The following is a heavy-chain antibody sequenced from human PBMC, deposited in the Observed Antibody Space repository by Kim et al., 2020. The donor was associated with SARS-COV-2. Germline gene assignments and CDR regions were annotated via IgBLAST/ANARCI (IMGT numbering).Heavy chain of an antibody. CDR3: ARDLRWAAAGTNPGDYYGMDV. CDR2: INAGNGNT. J-gene: IGHJ6*02. CDR1: GYTFTSYA. V-gene: IGHV1-3*01. D-gene: IGHD6-13*01. Sequence: ASVKVSCKASGYTFTSYAMHWVRQAPGQRLEWMGWINAGNGNTKYSQKFQGRVTITRDTSASTAYMELSSLRSEDTAVYYCARDLRWAAAGTNPGDYYGMDVWGQGTTVTVSS.